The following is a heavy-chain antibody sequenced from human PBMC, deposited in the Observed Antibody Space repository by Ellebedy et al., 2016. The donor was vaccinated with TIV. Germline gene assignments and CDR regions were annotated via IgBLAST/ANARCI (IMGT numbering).Heavy chain of an antibody. V-gene: IGHV1-46*04. Sequence: AASVKVSCKASGYTFTSYYMHWVRQAPGQGLEWMGIINPSGGSTSYAQKLQGRVTMTRDTSTSTVYMELSSLRSEDTAVYYCARATSSGWQDPSPYYWGQGTLVTVSS. J-gene: IGHJ4*02. D-gene: IGHD6-19*01. CDR2: INPSGGST. CDR3: ARATSSGWQDPSPYY. CDR1: GYTFTSYY.